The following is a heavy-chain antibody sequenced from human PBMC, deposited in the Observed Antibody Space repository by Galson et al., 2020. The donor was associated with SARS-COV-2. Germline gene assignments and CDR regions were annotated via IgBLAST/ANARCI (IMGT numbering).Heavy chain of an antibody. J-gene: IGHJ4*02. V-gene: IGHV3-74*01. Sequence: ALHGESLKISCAASGFTFSSYWMHWVRQAPGKGLVWVSRIYSEGSSTSYAASVKGRFTISGDNAKNTLYLQMNSLRAEDTAVYYCARGDMGNDYFDYWGQGTLVTISS. CDR3: ARGDMGNDYFDY. CDR1: GFTFSSYW. CDR2: IYSEGSST. D-gene: IGHD7-27*01.